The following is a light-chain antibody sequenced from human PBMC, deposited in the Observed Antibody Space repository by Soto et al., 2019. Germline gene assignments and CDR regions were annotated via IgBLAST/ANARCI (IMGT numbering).Light chain of an antibody. J-gene: IGKJ2*01. CDR1: QSISSY. CDR2: AAS. CDR3: QQSYSTPYT. Sequence: DIQMTQSPSSLSASVGDRITITCRASQSISSYLNWYQQRPGKAPNLLIYAASSLRSGVPSRFSGRGSGTEFTLTISSLTPEDIATYYRQQSYSTPYTFGQGTKLEIE. V-gene: IGKV1-39*01.